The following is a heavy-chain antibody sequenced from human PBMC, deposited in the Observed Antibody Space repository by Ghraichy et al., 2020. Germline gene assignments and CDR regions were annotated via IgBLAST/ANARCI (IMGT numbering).Heavy chain of an antibody. CDR3: ARGGEYSYGCVDY. Sequence: LSLTCAASGFTFSSYAMHWVRQAPGKGLEWVAVISYDGSNKYYADSVKGRFTISRDNSKNTLYLQMNSLRAEDTAVYYCARGGEYSYGCVDYWGQGTLVTVSS. J-gene: IGHJ4*02. CDR2: ISYDGSNK. D-gene: IGHD5-18*01. CDR1: GFTFSSYA. V-gene: IGHV3-30-3*01.